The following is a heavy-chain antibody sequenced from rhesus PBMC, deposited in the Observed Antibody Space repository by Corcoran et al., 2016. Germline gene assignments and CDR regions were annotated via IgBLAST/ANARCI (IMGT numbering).Heavy chain of an antibody. Sequence: QVQLQESGPGLVKPSETLSLTCAVSGGSISGYYWNWIRQPPGRGREWIGYIGGSSGTTQANHSHTSQFTSSTDTSKNQLSLNLSSVTAADTAVYYCARMWSTTVTPDVWGRGVLVTVSS. CDR3: ARMWSTTVTPDV. D-gene: IGHD4-35*01. V-gene: IGHV4-165*02. CDR2: IGGSSGTT. J-gene: IGHJ5-2*02. CDR1: GGSISGYY.